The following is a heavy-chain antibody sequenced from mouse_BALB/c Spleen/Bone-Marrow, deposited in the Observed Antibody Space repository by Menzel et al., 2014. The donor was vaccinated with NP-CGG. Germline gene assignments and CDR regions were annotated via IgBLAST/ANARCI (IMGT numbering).Heavy chain of an antibody. D-gene: IGHD1-1*01. CDR2: IYPSDSYT. CDR3: TRSYGSSYEYYFDY. Sequence: QVQLKQSGAELVRPGASVKLSCKASGYTFTSYWINWVKQRPGQGVEWIGNIYPSDSYTNYNQNFKDKATLTVDKSSSTAYMQLSSPTSEDSAVYYCTRSYGSSYEYYFDYWGQGTTLTVSS. CDR1: GYTFTSYW. V-gene: IGHV1S126*01. J-gene: IGHJ2*01.